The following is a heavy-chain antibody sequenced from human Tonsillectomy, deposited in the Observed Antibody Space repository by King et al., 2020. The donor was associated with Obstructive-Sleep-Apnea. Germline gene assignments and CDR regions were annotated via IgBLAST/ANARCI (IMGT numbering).Heavy chain of an antibody. Sequence: VQLQESGPGLVKPSKTLSLTCTVSGGSISSGGYYWRWIRQHSGKGLEWIGYIYYSGSTYYNPSLKSRVTISVDTSKNQFSLKLSSVTAADTAVYYCARHFHSSSWYPTPFDYWGQGTLVTVSS. CDR2: IYYSGST. J-gene: IGHJ4*02. V-gene: IGHV4-31*03. CDR3: ARHFHSSSWYPTPFDY. CDR1: GGSISSGGYY. D-gene: IGHD6-13*01.